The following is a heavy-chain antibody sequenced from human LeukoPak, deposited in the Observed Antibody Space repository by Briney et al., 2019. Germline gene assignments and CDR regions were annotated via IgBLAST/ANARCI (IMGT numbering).Heavy chain of an antibody. V-gene: IGHV3-53*01. CDR1: GFTVSTNY. D-gene: IGHD4-17*01. Sequence: GGSLRLSCAASGFTVSTNYMNWVRQAPGKGLEWVSVIYSGGSTYYADSVKGRFTISRDNSKNTLYLQMNSLRAEDTAVYYCARDTVTTFRFRDYYYYGMGVWGQGTTVTVSS. CDR2: IYSGGST. J-gene: IGHJ6*02. CDR3: ARDTVTTFRFRDYYYYGMGV.